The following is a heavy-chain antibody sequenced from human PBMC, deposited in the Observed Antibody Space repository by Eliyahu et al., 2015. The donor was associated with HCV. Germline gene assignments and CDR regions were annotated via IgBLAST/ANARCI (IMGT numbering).Heavy chain of an antibody. CDR1: GGXFXGYY. J-gene: IGHJ6*02. CDR2: IXHSGSX. Sequence: QVQLQQWGAGLXKPSXTLSLTCTVYGGXFXGYYWIGEIXHSGSXNYNPSLKSRITISLDXSKNXLSLKLSSVTAADTAVYYCARVSPYYDFWSGHYYYYGMDVWGQGTTVTVSS. V-gene: IGHV4-34*01. CDR3: ARVSPYYDFWSGHYYYYGMDV. D-gene: IGHD3-3*01.